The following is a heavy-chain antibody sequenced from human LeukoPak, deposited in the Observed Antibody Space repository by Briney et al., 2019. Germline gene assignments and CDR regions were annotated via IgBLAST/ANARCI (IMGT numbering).Heavy chain of an antibody. CDR2: SNPRTGDT. D-gene: IGHD3-16*01. J-gene: IGHJ3*02. Sequence: ASVKVSCKASEYIFTDYYIHWVRQAPGQGPEWIGWSNPRTGDTNYAQKFQGRVAMTRDTSISTAYMELSRLRSDDTAVYYCAREGEDAFDIWGQGTMVTVSS. CDR3: AREGEDAFDI. V-gene: IGHV1-2*02. CDR1: EYIFTDYY.